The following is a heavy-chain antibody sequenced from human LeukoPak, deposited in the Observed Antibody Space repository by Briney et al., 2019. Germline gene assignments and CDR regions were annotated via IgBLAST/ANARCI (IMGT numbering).Heavy chain of an antibody. Sequence: PSETLSLTCAVYGGSFSGYYWSWIRQPPGKGLEWIGEINHSGGTNYNPSLKSRVAISVDTSKNQFSLKLSSVTAADTAVYYCARGGLRIAAAGTFDYWGQGTLVTVSS. CDR2: INHSGGT. J-gene: IGHJ4*02. V-gene: IGHV4-34*01. CDR1: GGSFSGYY. D-gene: IGHD6-13*01. CDR3: ARGGLRIAAAGTFDY.